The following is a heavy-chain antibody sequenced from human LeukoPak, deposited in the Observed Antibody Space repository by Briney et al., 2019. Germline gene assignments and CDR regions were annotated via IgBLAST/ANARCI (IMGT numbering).Heavy chain of an antibody. D-gene: IGHD6-19*01. V-gene: IGHV4-59*01. Sequence: PSETLSLTCTVSGDSISSYYCSWIRQPPGKGLEWIGYIYYSGSTSYNPSLKSRVTISLDTSNNQFSLKLRSVTAADTAVYYCARVAEQWLVYYFDYWGQGTLVTVSS. CDR1: GDSISSYY. CDR2: IYYSGST. J-gene: IGHJ4*02. CDR3: ARVAEQWLVYYFDY.